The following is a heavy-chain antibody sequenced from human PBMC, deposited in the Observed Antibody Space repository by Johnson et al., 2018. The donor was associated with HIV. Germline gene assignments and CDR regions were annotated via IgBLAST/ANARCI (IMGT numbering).Heavy chain of an antibody. J-gene: IGHJ3*02. V-gene: IGHV3-7*02. CDR3: ARGSYDGDAFDI. CDR2: IKQDGSEK. D-gene: IGHD1-26*01. CDR1: GFTFSSYW. Sequence: EVQLVESGGGLVQPGGSLRLSCAASGFTFSSYWMSWVRQAPGKGLEWVANIKQDGSEKYYVDSVKGRFTISRDNAKNSLYLQVNSLRAGDTALYYCARGSYDGDAFDIWGQGTMVTVSS.